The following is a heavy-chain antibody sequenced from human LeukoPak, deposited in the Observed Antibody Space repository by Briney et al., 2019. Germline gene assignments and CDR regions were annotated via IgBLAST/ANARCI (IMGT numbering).Heavy chain of an antibody. Sequence: GGSLRLSCSASGFTFSNAWLSWVRQAPGKGLAGVGHIKCKTDGGTTDNTAPVKGRVTTSRDHSKNTLYLQMNSLQTEDTAVYYCTTHPRGAIRYWGQGTLVTVSS. CDR1: GFTFSNAW. J-gene: IGHJ4*02. D-gene: IGHD2-21*01. CDR3: TTHPRGAIRY. CDR2: IKCKTDGGTT. V-gene: IGHV3-15*01.